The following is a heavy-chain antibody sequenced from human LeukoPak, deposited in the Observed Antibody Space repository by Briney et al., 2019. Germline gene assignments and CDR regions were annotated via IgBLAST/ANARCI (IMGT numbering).Heavy chain of an antibody. V-gene: IGHV3-23*01. D-gene: IGHD2-15*01. CDR2: ISASGGTT. J-gene: IGHJ5*02. CDR3: VLLHDIEYGGHLFDL. CDR1: GFTFINYG. Sequence: GGSLRLSCAASGFTFINYGMTWVRQAPGKGLEWVTGISASGGTTYYADSVKGRFTSSRDNSKNTLYLQMNSLRAEDTAVYYCVLLHDIEYGGHLFDLWGQGTLVTVSS.